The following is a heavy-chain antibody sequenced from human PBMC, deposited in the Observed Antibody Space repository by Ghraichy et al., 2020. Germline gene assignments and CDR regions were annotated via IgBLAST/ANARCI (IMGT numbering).Heavy chain of an antibody. D-gene: IGHD1-26*01. Sequence: GGSLRLSCAASGFTLSDYWMNWVRQAPGKGPEWVAIIKQDGREKHYVDSVKGRFTISRDNAKNSLHLQMNSRRVDDTDVYYCERASGWVLDYWGQGNLVTDSS. V-gene: IGHV3-7*04. CDR2: IKQDGREK. CDR3: ERASGWVLDY. J-gene: IGHJ4*02. CDR1: GFTLSDYW.